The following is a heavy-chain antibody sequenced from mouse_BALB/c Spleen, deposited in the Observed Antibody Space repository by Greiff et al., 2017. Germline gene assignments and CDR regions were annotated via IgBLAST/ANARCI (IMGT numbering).Heavy chain of an antibody. D-gene: IGHD3-1*01. CDR1: GFTFSSFG. J-gene: IGHJ2*01. CDR2: ISSGSSTI. CDR3: ARSFSRDFDY. Sequence: EVQLQESGGGLVQPGGSRKLSCAASGFTFSSFGMHWVRQAPEKGLEWVAYISSGSSTIYYADTVKGRFTISRDNPKNTLFLQMTSLRSEDTAMYYCARSFSRDFDYWGQGTTLTVSS. V-gene: IGHV5-17*02.